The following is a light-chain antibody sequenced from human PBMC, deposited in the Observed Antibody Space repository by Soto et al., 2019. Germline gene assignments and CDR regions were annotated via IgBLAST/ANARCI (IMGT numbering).Light chain of an antibody. J-gene: IGKJ1*01. CDR3: QQYGSSPRT. CDR1: QSVLYSSNNKNY. CDR2: WAS. Sequence: DIVMTQSPDSLAVSLGERATINCKSSQSVLYSSNNKNYLAWYQQKPGQPPKLLIYWASTRESGVPDPFSGCGSGTDFTLTISRLEPEDFAVYYCQQYGSSPRTFGPGTKVDIK. V-gene: IGKV4-1*01.